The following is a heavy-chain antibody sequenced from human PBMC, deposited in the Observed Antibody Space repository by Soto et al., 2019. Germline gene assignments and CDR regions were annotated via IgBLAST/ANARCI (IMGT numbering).Heavy chain of an antibody. V-gene: IGHV3-30-3*01. D-gene: IGHD2-15*01. J-gene: IGHJ6*02. CDR3: ARAGCDGGSCYTLVGLRYGMDV. CDR2: LSYDGSNK. Sequence: VQLVESGGGVVQTGRSLRLSCAASGFTFSSYAMHWVRQAPGKGQEWVAVLSYDGSNKYYADSVKGRFTISRDNSKNTLYLQMNSLRAEDTAVYYCARAGCDGGSCYTLVGLRYGMDVWGQGTTVTVSS. CDR1: GFTFSSYA.